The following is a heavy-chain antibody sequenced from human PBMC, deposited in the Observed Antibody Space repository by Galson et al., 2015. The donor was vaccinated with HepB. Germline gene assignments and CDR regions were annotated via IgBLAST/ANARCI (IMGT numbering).Heavy chain of an antibody. Sequence: CAISGDSVSSNRASWNWIRQSPSSGLEWLGKTYFRSKWYIEYAGSMKGRMTINPDTSKNQFSLKLSSVTAADTAVYYCARAPIQYCSSTSCYAGSFDYWGQGTLVTVSS. V-gene: IGHV6-1*01. D-gene: IGHD2-2*01. J-gene: IGHJ4*02. CDR3: ARAPIQYCSSTSCYAGSFDY. CDR1: GDSVSSNRAS. CDR2: TYFRSKWYI.